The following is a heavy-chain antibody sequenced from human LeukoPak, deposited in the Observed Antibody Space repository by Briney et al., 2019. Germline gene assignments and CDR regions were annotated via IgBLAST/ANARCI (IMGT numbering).Heavy chain of an antibody. J-gene: IGHJ3*02. CDR3: ARRKATLDAFDI. CDR2: IYYSGST. Sequence: SETLSLTCTVSGGSISSYYWSWLRQPPGKGLEWIGYIYYSGSTNYNPSLKSRVTISVDTSKNQFSLKLSSVTAADTAVYYCARRKATLDAFDIWGQGTMVTVSS. V-gene: IGHV4-59*08. CDR1: GGSISSYY.